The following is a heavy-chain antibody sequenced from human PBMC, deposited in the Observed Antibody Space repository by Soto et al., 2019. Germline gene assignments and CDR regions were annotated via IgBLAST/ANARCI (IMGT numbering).Heavy chain of an antibody. Sequence: PGGSLRLSCAASGFICSSYDMSWVRQAPGKGLEWVSTILVDGRTFYVDSVKGRFTISRDSSQNTVYLQMNSLRAEDTAVYYCATETWYHFDFWGQGTLVTVSS. V-gene: IGHV3-23*01. CDR2: ILVDGRT. CDR3: ATETWYHFDF. CDR1: GFICSSYD. D-gene: IGHD6-13*01. J-gene: IGHJ4*02.